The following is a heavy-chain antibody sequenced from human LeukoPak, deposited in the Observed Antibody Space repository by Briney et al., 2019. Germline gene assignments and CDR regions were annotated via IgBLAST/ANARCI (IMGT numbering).Heavy chain of an antibody. CDR2: ISSSGSTI. J-gene: IGHJ6*04. Sequence: PGGSLRLSCAGSGFTFSNYWMNWVRQAPGKGLEWVSYISSSGSTIYYADSVKGRFTISRDNAKNSLYLQMNSLRAEDTAVYHCAELGITMIGGVWGKGTTVTVSS. D-gene: IGHD3-10*02. CDR3: AELGITMIGGV. CDR1: GFTFSNYW. V-gene: IGHV3-48*04.